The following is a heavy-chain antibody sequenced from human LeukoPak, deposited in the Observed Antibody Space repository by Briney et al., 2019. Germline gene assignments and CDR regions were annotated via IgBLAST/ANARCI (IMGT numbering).Heavy chain of an antibody. D-gene: IGHD6-13*01. Sequence: SETLSLTCTVSGGSISSYYWSWIRQPPGKGLEWIGYIYYSGSTNYNPSLKSRVTISVDTSKNQFSLELSSVTAADTAVYYCARGSLAAAGTPFDYWGQGTLVTVSS. CDR3: ARGSLAAAGTPFDY. CDR1: GGSISSYY. CDR2: IYYSGST. V-gene: IGHV4-59*08. J-gene: IGHJ4*02.